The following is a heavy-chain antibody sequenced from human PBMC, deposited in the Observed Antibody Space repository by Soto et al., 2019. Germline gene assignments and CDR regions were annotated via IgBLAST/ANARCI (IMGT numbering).Heavy chain of an antibody. CDR1: GYSFTSYA. V-gene: IGHV1-3*01. Sequence: GASVKVSCKACGYSFTSYAMHWVRQAPGQRLEWMGWINAGNGNTKYSQKFQGRVTITRDTSASTAYMELSSLRSEDTAVYYCARERQWLPFDYWGQGTLVTVSS. D-gene: IGHD6-19*01. CDR2: INAGNGNT. J-gene: IGHJ4*02. CDR3: ARERQWLPFDY.